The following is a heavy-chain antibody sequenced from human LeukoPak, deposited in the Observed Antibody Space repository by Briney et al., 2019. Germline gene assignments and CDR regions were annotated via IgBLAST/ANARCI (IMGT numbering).Heavy chain of an antibody. V-gene: IGHV4-59*01. CDR2: IYYSGST. J-gene: IGHJ4*02. CDR1: GGSMSSYY. Sequence: SEALSLTCTVSGGSMSSYYWSWIRQPPGKGLEWIGYIYYSGSTNYNPSLKSRVTISVDTSKKQFSLKLSSVTAADTAVYYCARDEGGGTYDYWGQGTLVTVSS. D-gene: IGHD1-26*01. CDR3: ARDEGGGTYDY.